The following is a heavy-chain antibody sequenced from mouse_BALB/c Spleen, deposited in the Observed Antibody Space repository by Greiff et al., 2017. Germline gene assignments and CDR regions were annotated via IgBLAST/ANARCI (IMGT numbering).Heavy chain of an antibody. J-gene: IGHJ3*01. V-gene: IGHV5-4*02. CDR2: ISDGGSYT. CDR3: ARPYYYGSSWFAY. Sequence: EVKLVESGGGLVKPGGSLKLSCAASGFTFSDYYMYWVRQTPEKRLEWVATISDGGSYTYYPDSVKGRFTISRDNAKNNLYLQMSSLKSEDTAMYYCARPYYYGSSWFAYWGQGTLVTVSA. D-gene: IGHD1-1*01. CDR1: GFTFSDYY.